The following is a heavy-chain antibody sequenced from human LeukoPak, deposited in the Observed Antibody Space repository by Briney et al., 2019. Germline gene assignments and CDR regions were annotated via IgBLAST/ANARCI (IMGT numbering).Heavy chain of an antibody. D-gene: IGHD3-16*02. Sequence: ASVKVSCKTSGYTFTSYGISWVRQAPGQGLEWMGMINPSVGSAKFAQRFQGRVTMTMDRSTSTVYMDLNSLRSDDTAVYYCAREPMGVTVHFDHWGEGTRVTVSS. CDR2: INPSVGSA. V-gene: IGHV1-18*01. CDR1: GYTFTSYG. J-gene: IGHJ4*02. CDR3: AREPMGVTVHFDH.